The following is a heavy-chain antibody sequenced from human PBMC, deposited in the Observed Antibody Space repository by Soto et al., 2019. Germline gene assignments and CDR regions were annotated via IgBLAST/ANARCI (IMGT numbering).Heavy chain of an antibody. CDR3: ARDLGYCSGGSCYTIYYYYGMYV. CDR2: INPNSGGT. V-gene: IGHV1-2*04. CDR1: GYTFTGYY. J-gene: IGHJ6*02. Sequence: ASVKVSCKASGYTFTGYYMHWVRQAPGQGIERMGWINPNSGGTNYAQKFQGWVTMTRDTSISTAYMELSRLRSDDTAVYYCARDLGYCSGGSCYTIYYYYGMYVWGQGTTVTVSS. D-gene: IGHD2-15*01.